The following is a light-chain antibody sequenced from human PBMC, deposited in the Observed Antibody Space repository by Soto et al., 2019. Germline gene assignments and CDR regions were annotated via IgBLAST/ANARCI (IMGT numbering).Light chain of an antibody. Sequence: QSALTQTASVSGSPGQSITISCTGTSSDVGGYNYVSWYQSHPGEAPKLIIYDVSNRPSGVSDRFSGSKSGNTASLTISGLQVEDEADYYCSSYTSSISYVFGTGTKLTVL. CDR3: SSYTSSISYV. CDR2: DVS. J-gene: IGLJ1*01. CDR1: SSDVGGYNY. V-gene: IGLV2-14*03.